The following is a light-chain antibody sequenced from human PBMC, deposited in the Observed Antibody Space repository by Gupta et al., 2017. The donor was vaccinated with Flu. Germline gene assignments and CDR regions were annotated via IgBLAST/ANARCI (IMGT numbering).Light chain of an antibody. CDR2: DVN. CDR1: VGCKNY. CDR3: CTNAVNNIYG. Sequence: VGCKNYVSCYKQHKVKAPKIMIFDVNQWPSGIPDRCSGSKYGNTASMTNSLLHAEEEADYYCCTNAVNNIYGFGEGTKLTVL. V-gene: IGLV2-11*03. J-gene: IGLJ2*01.